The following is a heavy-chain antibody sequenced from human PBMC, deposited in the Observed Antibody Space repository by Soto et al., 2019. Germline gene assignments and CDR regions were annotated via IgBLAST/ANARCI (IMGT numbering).Heavy chain of an antibody. D-gene: IGHD4-17*01. J-gene: IGHJ4*02. CDR1: GFTFSSYA. V-gene: IGHV3-23*01. CDR2: ISGSGSNP. CDR3: AKTASMTIRDGFDH. Sequence: EVQVLESGGGLVQPGGSLRLSCAASGFTFSSYAMSWVRQAPGQGLEWVSAISGSGSNPYYADSGKGRFTISRDNSKNTLYLQMNSLRAEDTALYYCAKTASMTIRDGFDHWGQGTQVTVSS.